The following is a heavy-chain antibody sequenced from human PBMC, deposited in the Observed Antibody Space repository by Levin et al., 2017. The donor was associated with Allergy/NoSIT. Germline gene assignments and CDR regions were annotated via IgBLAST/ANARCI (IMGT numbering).Heavy chain of an antibody. CDR2: INSDGSST. CDR1: GFTFSSYW. J-gene: IGHJ6*02. Sequence: GGSLRLSCAASGFTFSSYWMHWVRQAPGKGLVWVSRINSDGSSTSYADSVKGRFTISRDNAKNTLYLQMNSLRAEDTAVYYCARAQYSSAILTNYYDYGMDVWGQGTTVTVSS. V-gene: IGHV3-74*01. D-gene: IGHD6-25*01. CDR3: ARAQYSSAILTNYYDYGMDV.